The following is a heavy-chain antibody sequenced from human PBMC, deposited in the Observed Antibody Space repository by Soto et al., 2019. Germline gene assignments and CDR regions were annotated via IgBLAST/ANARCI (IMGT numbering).Heavy chain of an antibody. V-gene: IGHV1-69*08. CDR2: IIPILGIA. D-gene: IGHD3-22*01. J-gene: IGHJ4*02. CDR3: ARDDSSGYRFDY. CDR1: GGTFSSYT. Sequence: QVQLVQSGAEVKKPGSSVNVSCKASGGTFSSYTISWVRQAPGQGLEWMGRIIPILGIANYAQKFQGRVTITADKSTSTAYMELSSLRSEDTAVYYCARDDSSGYRFDYWGQGTLVTVSS.